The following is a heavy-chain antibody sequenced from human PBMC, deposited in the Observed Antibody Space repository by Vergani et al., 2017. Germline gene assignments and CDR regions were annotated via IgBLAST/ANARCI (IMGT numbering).Heavy chain of an antibody. Sequence: QLQLQESGPGLVKPSATLSLTCSVSGASIRSSNYYWGWIRQPPGKGLEWIASIYYSGSTYSNPSLKSRVTISVDTSKNQFSLKLSSVTAADTAVYFWSRHTTVEWLVKLGWIDPWGQGILVTVSS. CDR2: IYYSGST. CDR3: SRHTTVEWLVKLGWIDP. CDR1: GASIRSSNYY. D-gene: IGHD6-19*01. V-gene: IGHV4-39*01. J-gene: IGHJ5*02.